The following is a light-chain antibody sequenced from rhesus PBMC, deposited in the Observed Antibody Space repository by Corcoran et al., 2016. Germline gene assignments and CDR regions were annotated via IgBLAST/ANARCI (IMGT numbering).Light chain of an antibody. V-gene: IGKV1-74*01. J-gene: IGKJ4*01. CDR3: QHSYGTPLT. CDR2: KAS. Sequence: DIQMTQSPSSLSASVGDRVTITCRASENVNNYLHWYQQKPGKAPKLLIKKASTLQSGGPSRFSGSGSGTDFTLTSSSLQPEDFATYYCQHSYGTPLTFGGGTKVELK. CDR1: ENVNNY.